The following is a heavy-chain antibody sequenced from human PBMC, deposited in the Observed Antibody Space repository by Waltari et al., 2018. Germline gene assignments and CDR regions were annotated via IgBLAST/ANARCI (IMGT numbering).Heavy chain of an antibody. CDR1: GASVTTAY. CDR3: AKSKSGYSNDHFDF. J-gene: IGHJ4*02. D-gene: IGHD6-13*01. Sequence: QVQLQESGPGLVKPSETLSLTCTVSGASVTTAYWSWIRQSPGKGLEWMVYIYSSGSTNYNPSLKSRVTLSIDTSKNQFSLTLTSVTAADTAVYYCAKSKSGYSNDHFDFWGQGTLVTVSS. CDR2: IYSSGST. V-gene: IGHV4-59*02.